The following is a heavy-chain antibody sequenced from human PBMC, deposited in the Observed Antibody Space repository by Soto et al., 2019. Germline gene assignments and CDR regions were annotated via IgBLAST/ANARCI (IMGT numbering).Heavy chain of an antibody. CDR1: GYSFHTYA. J-gene: IGHJ6*02. Sequence: QVQLVQSEAEVKKPGASVNVSCKASGYSFHTYAISWVRQAPGQGLEWVVWISGYNGNTNYAQKFQGRVTLTRDTSTKTAFMELRSLTGDDTAVYYCAREYGMDVWGQGTTVTVSS. CDR2: ISGYNGNT. CDR3: AREYGMDV. V-gene: IGHV1-18*01.